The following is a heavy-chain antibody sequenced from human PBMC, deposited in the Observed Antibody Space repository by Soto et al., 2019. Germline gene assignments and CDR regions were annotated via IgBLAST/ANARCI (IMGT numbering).Heavy chain of an antibody. CDR3: ARRRNTIFGVAASKSYDY. Sequence: QLQLQESGPGLVKPSETLSLTCTVSGGSISSSSYYWGWIRQPPGKGLEWIGSIYYSGSTYYNPSLKSRVTISVDTSKNQLSLKLSSVTAADTAVYYCARRRNTIFGVAASKSYDYWGQGTLVTVSS. CDR2: IYYSGST. D-gene: IGHD3-3*01. CDR1: GGSISSSSYY. J-gene: IGHJ4*02. V-gene: IGHV4-39*01.